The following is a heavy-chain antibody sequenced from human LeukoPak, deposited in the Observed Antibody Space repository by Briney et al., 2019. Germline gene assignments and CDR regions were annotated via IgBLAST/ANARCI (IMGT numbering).Heavy chain of an antibody. CDR2: ITSSGSTI. Sequence: QPGGSLRLSCAASGFTFSSYEMNWVRQAPGEGLEWVSYITSSGSTIYYADSVKGRFTISRDNAKNSLYLQMNSLSAEDTAIYYCARSGNYFDYWGQGTLVTVSS. D-gene: IGHD1-1*01. V-gene: IGHV3-48*03. CDR1: GFTFSSYE. CDR3: ARSGNYFDY. J-gene: IGHJ4*02.